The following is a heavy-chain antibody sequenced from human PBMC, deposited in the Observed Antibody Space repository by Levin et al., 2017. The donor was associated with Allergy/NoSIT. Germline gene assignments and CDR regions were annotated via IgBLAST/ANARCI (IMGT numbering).Heavy chain of an antibody. D-gene: IGHD5-18*01. CDR2: ISSNGGST. CDR1: GFTFSSYA. V-gene: IGHV3-64D*06. Sequence: GGSLRLSCSASGFTFSSYAMHWVRQAPGKGLEYVSAISSNGGSTYYADSVKGRFTISRDNSKNTLYLQMSSLRAEDTAVYYCVKTKGYSYGPDFDYWGQGTLVTVSS. CDR3: VKTKGYSYGPDFDY. J-gene: IGHJ4*02.